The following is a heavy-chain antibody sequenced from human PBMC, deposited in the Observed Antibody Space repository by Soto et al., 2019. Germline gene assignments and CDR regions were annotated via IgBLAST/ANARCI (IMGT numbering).Heavy chain of an antibody. V-gene: IGHV1-3*01. CDR2: INAGNGNT. CDR1: GYIFTSYA. Sequence: ASVKVSCKASGYIFTSYAMRWVRQAPGQRLEWMGWINAGNGNTKYSQKFQGRVTITRDTSASTAYMELSSLRSEDTAVYYCARSPGGPDAFDIWGQGTMVTVSS. CDR3: ARSPGGPDAFDI. D-gene: IGHD3-16*01. J-gene: IGHJ3*02.